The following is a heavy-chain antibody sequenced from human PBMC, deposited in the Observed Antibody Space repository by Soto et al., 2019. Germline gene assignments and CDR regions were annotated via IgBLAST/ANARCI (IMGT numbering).Heavy chain of an antibody. CDR1: GVSISSHDW. J-gene: IGHJ4*02. Sequence: QVQLQESGPGLVKPSGTLSLTCTVSGVSISSHDWWTWVRQPPGKGLEWIGESHQSGNTNYNSSLGSRVTIPVDKSKTQFSLRLSSVTVADTAVYYCATRDNMKFYWGQGTLVTVSS. V-gene: IGHV4-4*02. CDR3: ATRDNMKFY. D-gene: IGHD1-20*01. CDR2: SHQSGNT.